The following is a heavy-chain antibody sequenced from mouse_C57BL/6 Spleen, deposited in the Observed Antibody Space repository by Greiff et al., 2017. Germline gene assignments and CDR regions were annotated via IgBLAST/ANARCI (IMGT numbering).Heavy chain of an antibody. CDR3: ARPIGAYSSSYYYAMDY. J-gene: IGHJ4*01. Sequence: EVQLVESGGGLVKPGGSLKLSCAASGFTFSSYTMSWVRQTPEQRLEWVATISRGGGNTYYPDSVKGRFPISRDNAKNTLYLQMSSLRSEATALYYCARPIGAYSSSYYYAMDYWGQGTSVTVSS. D-gene: IGHD1-1*01. CDR1: GFTFSSYT. V-gene: IGHV5-9*01. CDR2: ISRGGGNT.